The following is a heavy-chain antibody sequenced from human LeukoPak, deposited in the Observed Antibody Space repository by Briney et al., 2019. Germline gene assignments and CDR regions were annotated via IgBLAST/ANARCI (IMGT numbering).Heavy chain of an antibody. CDR2: IYPGDSDT. J-gene: IGHJ4*02. D-gene: IGHD5-18*01. CDR3: ARQGVYVDTAMVSDC. V-gene: IGHV5-51*01. CDR1: GYSFTSYW. Sequence: GESLKISCKGSGYSFTSYWIGWVRQMPGKGLEWMGIIYPGDSDTRYSPSFQGQVTISADKSISTAYLQWSSLKASDTAMYYCARQGVYVDTAMVSDCWGQGTLVTVSS.